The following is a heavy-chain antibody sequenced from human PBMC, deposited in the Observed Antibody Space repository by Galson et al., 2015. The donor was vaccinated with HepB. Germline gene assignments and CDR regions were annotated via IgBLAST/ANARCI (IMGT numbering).Heavy chain of an antibody. Sequence: LRLSCAASGFTFRNYGMHWVRQAPGMGLQGVAVISYDGSNKYYVDSVKGRLTISRDNSENTLYLQINSLTPEDTAVYYCEKDRGSSSWWFDYWGQGTLVTVSA. D-gene: IGHD6-13*01. J-gene: IGHJ4*02. CDR3: EKDRGSSSWWFDY. CDR1: GFTFRNYG. CDR2: ISYDGSNK. V-gene: IGHV3-30*18.